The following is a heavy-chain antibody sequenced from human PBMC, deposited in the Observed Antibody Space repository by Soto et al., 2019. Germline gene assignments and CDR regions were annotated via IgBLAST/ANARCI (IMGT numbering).Heavy chain of an antibody. CDR3: ARDFSGRYGSSEYGF. Sequence: QVQLVESGGGVVQPGRSLRLSCTDSGFTFSSDGMHWVRQAPGKGLEWVAVIAYDGSNNYYADSVKGRFNISRDNSKNTPYLQMNSSSAEDTAVCYCARDFSGRYGSSEYGFWGQGTLVTVSS. CDR1: GFTFSSDG. J-gene: IGHJ4*02. V-gene: IGHV3-30*03. D-gene: IGHD6-19*01. CDR2: IAYDGSNN.